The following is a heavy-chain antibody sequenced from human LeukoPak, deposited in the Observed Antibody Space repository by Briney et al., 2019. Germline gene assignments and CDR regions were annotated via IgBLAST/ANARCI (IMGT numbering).Heavy chain of an antibody. CDR3: ARAGNSSWSVDY. Sequence: PSETLSLTCTVSGGSISSSSYYWSWIRQPPGKGLEWIGYIYYSGSTNYNPSLKSRVTISVDTSKNQFSLKLSSVTAADTAVYYCARAGNSSWSVDYWGQGTLVTVSS. CDR1: GGSISSSSYY. CDR2: IYYSGST. J-gene: IGHJ4*02. V-gene: IGHV4-61*01. D-gene: IGHD6-13*01.